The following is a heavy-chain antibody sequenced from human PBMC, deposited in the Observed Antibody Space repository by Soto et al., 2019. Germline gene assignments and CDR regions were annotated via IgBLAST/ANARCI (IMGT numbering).Heavy chain of an antibody. V-gene: IGHV4-34*01. J-gene: IGHJ3*02. CDR1: GGSFSGYY. D-gene: IGHD1-26*01. Sequence: PSETLSLTCAVYGGSFSGYYWSWIRQPPGKGLEWIGEINHSGSTNYNPSLKSRVTISVDTSKNQFSLKLSSVTAADTAVYYCARVVGRGDAFDIWGQGTMVTVSS. CDR2: INHSGST. CDR3: ARVVGRGDAFDI.